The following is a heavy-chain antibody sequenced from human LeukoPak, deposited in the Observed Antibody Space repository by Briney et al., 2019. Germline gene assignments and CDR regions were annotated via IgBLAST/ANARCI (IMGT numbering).Heavy chain of an antibody. V-gene: IGHV4-38-2*02. D-gene: IGHD6-13*01. CDR1: GYFISSGFY. Sequence: SETLSLTCTVSGYFISSGFYWGWIRQPPGKGPEWIGSIYHSGSTYYNPSLKSRVTISVDTSKNQFSLKLSSVTAADTAVFYCARARSSSWYYFDYWGQGTLVTVSS. CDR3: ARARSSSWYYFDY. CDR2: IYHSGST. J-gene: IGHJ4*02.